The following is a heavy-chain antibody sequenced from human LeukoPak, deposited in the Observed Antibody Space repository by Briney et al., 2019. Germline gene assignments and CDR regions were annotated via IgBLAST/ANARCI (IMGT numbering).Heavy chain of an antibody. V-gene: IGHV1-18*01. CDR2: ISGYNGHT. CDR3: ARDRAAVPTFDA. J-gene: IGHJ5*02. Sequence: GASVKVSCKTSGYTFTNYGISWVRQAPGQGLEWMGWISGYNGHTNYAQKLQGRVAMTTDTSTSTAYMELRSLGSDDTAVYYCARDRAAVPTFDAWGQGTLVTVSS. D-gene: IGHD6-13*01. CDR1: GYTFTNYG.